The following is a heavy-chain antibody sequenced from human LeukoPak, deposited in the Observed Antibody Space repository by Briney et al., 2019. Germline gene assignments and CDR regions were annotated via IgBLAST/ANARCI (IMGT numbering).Heavy chain of an antibody. V-gene: IGHV3-30-3*01. J-gene: IGHJ4*02. D-gene: IGHD1-26*01. CDR3: ARDRRYSGSYYFDY. CDR1: GFTFSSYA. CDR2: ISYDGSNK. Sequence: GGSLRLSCAASGFTFSSYAMHWVRQAPGKGLEWVAVISYDGSNKYYADSVKGRFTISRDNSKNTLYLQMNSLRAEDTAVYYCARDRRYSGSYYFDYWGQGTLATVSS.